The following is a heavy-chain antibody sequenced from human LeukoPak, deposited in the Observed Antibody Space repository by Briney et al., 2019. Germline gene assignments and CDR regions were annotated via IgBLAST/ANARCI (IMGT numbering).Heavy chain of an antibody. CDR1: GFTFSTYW. CDR2: IKSDGST. Sequence: GGSLRLSCAASGFTFSTYWMHWVRQAPGKGLVWVSRIKSDGSTNYSDSVKGRFTISRDNAKNTVSLQMNSLRAEDTGVYYCARAPSEIGGYYPEYFRHWGQGTLVTVPS. V-gene: IGHV3-74*01. CDR3: ARAPSEIGGYYPEYFRH. J-gene: IGHJ1*01. D-gene: IGHD3-22*01.